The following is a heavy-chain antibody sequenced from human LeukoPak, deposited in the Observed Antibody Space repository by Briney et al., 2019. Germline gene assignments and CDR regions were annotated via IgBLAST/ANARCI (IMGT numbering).Heavy chain of an antibody. D-gene: IGHD6-19*01. V-gene: IGHV3-48*03. J-gene: IGHJ4*02. CDR2: ISTTGSSI. CDR1: GFTFSSYE. CDR3: ARVQRGIAVALDY. Sequence: GGSLRHSCAASGFTFSSYEMNWVRQAPGNGLEWVSYISTTGSSIYYADSVKGRFTISRDNVKNLLYLQMNSLRAEDTAVYYCARVQRGIAVALDYWGQGTLATVSS.